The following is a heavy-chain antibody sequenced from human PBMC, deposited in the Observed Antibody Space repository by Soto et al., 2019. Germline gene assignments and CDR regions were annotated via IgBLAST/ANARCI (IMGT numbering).Heavy chain of an antibody. Sequence: QVQLVQSGAEVKKPGASVKVSCKASGYTFRTYPMHWVRQAPGRGLEWMGWINAANGDTGYSRTFQDRVTISRDISASTDYMELSSLRSEDTAVYYCERKDYYGAGIYYFDHWGQGTLVTVSS. V-gene: IGHV1-3*01. CDR3: ERKDYYGAGIYYFDH. CDR2: INAANGDT. D-gene: IGHD3-10*01. CDR1: GYTFRTYP. J-gene: IGHJ4*02.